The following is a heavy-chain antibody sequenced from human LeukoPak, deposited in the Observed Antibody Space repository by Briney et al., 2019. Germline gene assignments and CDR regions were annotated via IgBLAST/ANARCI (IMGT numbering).Heavy chain of an antibody. V-gene: IGHV1-18*01. CDR2: ISAYNGNT. CDR3: ARKLSRRDYGALDFDY. Sequence: GASVKVSCKASGGTFSSYAISWVRQAPGQGLEWMGWISAYNGNTNYAQKLQGRVTMTTDTSTSTAYMELRSLRSDDTAVYYCARKLSRRDYGALDFDYWGQGTLVTVSP. CDR1: GGTFSSYA. J-gene: IGHJ4*02. D-gene: IGHD4-17*01.